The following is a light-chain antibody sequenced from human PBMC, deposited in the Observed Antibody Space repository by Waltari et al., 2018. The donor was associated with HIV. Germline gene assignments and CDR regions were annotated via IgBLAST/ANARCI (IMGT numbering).Light chain of an antibody. J-gene: IGLJ1*01. V-gene: IGLV1-47*01. CDR3: AAWNDKLSAYV. CDR1: SSNIGRNY. CDR2: RNN. Sequence: QSVLTQPPSASGTPGQRVTISCSGSSSNIGRNYVSWYQQLPGTAPKLLIYRNNQRPSGVADRCSGYKSGTSASLAISGLRSEDEADYYCAAWNDKLSAYVFGTGTKVTV.